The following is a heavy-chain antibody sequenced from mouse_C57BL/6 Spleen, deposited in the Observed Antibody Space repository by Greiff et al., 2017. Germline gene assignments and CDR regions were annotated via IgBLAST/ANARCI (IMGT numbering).Heavy chain of an antibody. J-gene: IGHJ4*01. D-gene: IGHD4-1*01. CDR3: ARGETGTGDYAMDY. Sequence: QVQLQQPGAELVKPGASVKLSCKASGYTFTSYWMHWVKQRPGQGLEWIGMIHPNSGSTNYNEKFKSKATLTVDKSSSTAYMQLSSLTSEDSAVYYCARGETGTGDYAMDYWGQGTSVTVSS. V-gene: IGHV1-64*01. CDR1: GYTFTSYW. CDR2: IHPNSGST.